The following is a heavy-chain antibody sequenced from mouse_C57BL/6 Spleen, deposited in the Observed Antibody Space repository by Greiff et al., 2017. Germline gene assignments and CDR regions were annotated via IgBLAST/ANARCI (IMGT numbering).Heavy chain of an antibody. Sequence: VQLQQSGAELVKPGASVKLSCKASGYTFTSYWMHWVKQRPGQGLEWIGMIHPNSGSTNYNEKFKSKATLTVDKSSSTAYMQLSSLTSEDSAVYYCARDYYCRSYDFDYSSQGTTLPVSS. CDR1: GYTFTSYW. CDR2: IHPNSGST. D-gene: IGHD1-1*01. V-gene: IGHV1-64*01. CDR3: ARDYYCRSYDFDY. J-gene: IGHJ2*01.